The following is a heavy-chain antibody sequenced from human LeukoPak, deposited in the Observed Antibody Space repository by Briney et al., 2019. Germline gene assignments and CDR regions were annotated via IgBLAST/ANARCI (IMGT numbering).Heavy chain of an antibody. CDR1: GGSFSGYY. CDR3: ARGPTIFGVVTREY. J-gene: IGHJ4*02. Sequence: SETLSLTCAVYGGSFSGYYWSWIRQPPGKGLEWIGEINHSGSTNYNPSLKSRVTISVDTSKNQFSLKLSSVTAADTAVYYCARGPTIFGVVTREYWGQGTLVTVSS. CDR2: INHSGST. V-gene: IGHV4-34*01. D-gene: IGHD3-3*01.